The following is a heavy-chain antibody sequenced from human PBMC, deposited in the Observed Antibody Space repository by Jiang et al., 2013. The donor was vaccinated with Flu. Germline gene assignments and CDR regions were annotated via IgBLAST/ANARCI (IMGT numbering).Heavy chain of an antibody. D-gene: IGHD3-3*01. CDR2: INTNTGNP. Sequence: QSGSELRMPGASVKVSCKASGYTFTRYAMNWVRQAPGQGLEWIGWINTNTGNPTYAQGFTGRFVLSLDTSVSTACLQISSLEAGDTAVYYCARARDSWSGYWSIGYWGQGTLVTVSS. V-gene: IGHV7-4-1*02. CDR1: GYTFTRYA. CDR3: ARARDSWSGYWSIGY. J-gene: IGHJ4*02.